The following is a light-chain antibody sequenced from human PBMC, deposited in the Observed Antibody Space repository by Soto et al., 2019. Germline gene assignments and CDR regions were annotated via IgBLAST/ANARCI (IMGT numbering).Light chain of an antibody. CDR3: QQYNSSPLP. J-gene: IGKJ2*01. CDR2: DAS. V-gene: IGKV1-5*01. Sequence: DIQMTQSPSTLSASVGDRVTITCRASQSISSWLAWYQQKPGKAPKLLIYDASSLESGVPSRFSGSGSGTDFTLTISSLQPDEFATYYCQQYNSSPLPFGQGTKLEIK. CDR1: QSISSW.